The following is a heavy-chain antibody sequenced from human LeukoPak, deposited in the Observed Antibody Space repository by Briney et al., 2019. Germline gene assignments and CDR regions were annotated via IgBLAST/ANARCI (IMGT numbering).Heavy chain of an antibody. CDR1: GFTFSSYW. J-gene: IGHJ1*01. D-gene: IGHD3-22*01. CDR3: ARAPSEIGGYYPEYFRH. V-gene: IGHV3-74*01. Sequence: GGSLRLSCAASGFTFSSYWMHWVCQAPGKGLVWVSRIKSDGSTNYADSVKGRVTISTNNAKNTVSLQMNSLRAEDTGVYYCARAPSEIGGYYPEYFRHWGQGTLVTVSS. CDR2: IKSDGST.